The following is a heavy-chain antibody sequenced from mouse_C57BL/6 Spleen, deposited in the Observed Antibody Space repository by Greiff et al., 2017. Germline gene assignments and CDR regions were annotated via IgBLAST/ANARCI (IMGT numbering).Heavy chain of an antibody. V-gene: IGHV14-4*01. J-gene: IGHJ4*01. CDR3: TTATCYYAMDY. CDR1: GFNIKDDY. CDR2: IDPENGDT. Sequence: VQLQQSGAELVRPGASVKLSCTASGFNIKDDYMHWVKQRPEQGLEWIGWIDPENGDTEYASKFQGKATITADTSSNTAYLQLSSLTSEDTAVYYCTTATCYYAMDYWGQGTSVTVSS.